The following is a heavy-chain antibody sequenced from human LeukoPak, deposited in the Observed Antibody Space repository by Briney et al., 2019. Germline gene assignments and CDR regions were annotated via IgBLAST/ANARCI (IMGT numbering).Heavy chain of an antibody. J-gene: IGHJ4*02. D-gene: IGHD6-19*01. V-gene: IGHV3-21*01. CDR1: GFTFSSYS. CDR2: ISSSSYI. CDR3: ARDIGGQWLVHGDY. Sequence: PGGSLRLSCAASGFTFSSYSMNWVRQAPGKGLEWVSSISSSSYIYYADSVKGRFTISRDNAKNSLYLQMNSLRAEDTAVYYCARDIGGQWLVHGDYWGQGTLVTVSS.